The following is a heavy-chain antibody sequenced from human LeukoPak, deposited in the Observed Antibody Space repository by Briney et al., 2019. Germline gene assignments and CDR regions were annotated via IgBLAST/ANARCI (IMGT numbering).Heavy chain of an antibody. CDR3: ARSSTVTYYYYYYMDV. Sequence: SETLSLTCTVPGGSISSYYWSWIRQPPGKGLEWIGYTYYSGSTNYNPSLKSRVTISVDTSKNQFSLKLSSVTAADTAVYYCARSSTVTYYYYYYMDVWGKGTTVTVSS. V-gene: IGHV4-59*01. J-gene: IGHJ6*03. CDR2: TYYSGST. CDR1: GGSISSYY. D-gene: IGHD4-17*01.